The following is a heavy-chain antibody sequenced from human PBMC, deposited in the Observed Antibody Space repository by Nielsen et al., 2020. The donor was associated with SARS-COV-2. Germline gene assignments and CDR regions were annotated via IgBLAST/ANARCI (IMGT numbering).Heavy chain of an antibody. CDR1: GFTFSSYG. J-gene: IGHJ4*02. D-gene: IGHD1-26*01. CDR2: ISYDGSNK. Sequence: GESLKISCAASGFTFSSYGMHWVRQAPGKGLEWVAVISYDGSNKYYADSVKGRFTIPRDNSKNTLYLQMNSLRAEDTAVYYCAYSGSYHFDYWGQGTLVTVSS. CDR3: AYSGSYHFDY. V-gene: IGHV3-30*03.